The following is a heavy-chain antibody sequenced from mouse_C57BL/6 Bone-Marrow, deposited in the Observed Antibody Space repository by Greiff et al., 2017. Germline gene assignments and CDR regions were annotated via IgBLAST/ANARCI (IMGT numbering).Heavy chain of an antibody. CDR3: ARERGGLLLWYFDV. CDR1: GFTFSSYA. CDR2: ISDGGSYT. V-gene: IGHV5-4*01. Sequence: EVKLVESGGGLVKPGGSLKLSCAASGFTFSSYAMSWVRQTPEKRLEWVATISDGGSYTYYPDNVKGRFTISRDNAKNNLYLQMSHLKSEDTAMYYCARERGGLLLWYFDVWGTGTTVTVSS. J-gene: IGHJ1*03. D-gene: IGHD1-1*01.